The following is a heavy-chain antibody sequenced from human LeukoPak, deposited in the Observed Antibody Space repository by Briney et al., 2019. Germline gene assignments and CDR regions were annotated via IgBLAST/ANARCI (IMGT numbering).Heavy chain of an antibody. CDR2: ISAYNGNT. D-gene: IGHD4/OR15-4a*01. J-gene: IGHJ4*02. CDR3: ARYVIGASNFYFHS. CDR1: GYTFTSYG. Sequence: ASVKVSCKASGYTFTSYGISWVRQAPGQGLEWMGWISAYNGNTNYAQKLQGRVTMTTDTSTSTAYMELRSLRSDDTAVYYCARYVIGASNFYFHSWGQGTLVTVSS. V-gene: IGHV1-18*01.